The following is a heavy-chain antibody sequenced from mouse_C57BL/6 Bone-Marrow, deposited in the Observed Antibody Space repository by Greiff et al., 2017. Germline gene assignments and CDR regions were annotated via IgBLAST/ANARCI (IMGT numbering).Heavy chain of an antibody. J-gene: IGHJ3*01. CDR1: GYTFTSSW. CDR3: ARSEGYDGYHRDWFAY. CDR2: IDPSDSYT. V-gene: IGHV1-69*01. D-gene: IGHD2-3*01. Sequence: VQLQQPGAELVMPGASVKLSCKASGYTFTSSWMHWVKQRPGQGLEWIGEIDPSDSYTNYNQKFKGKSTLTVDKSSSTAYMQLSSLTSEDSAVYYCARSEGYDGYHRDWFAYWGQGTLVTVSA.